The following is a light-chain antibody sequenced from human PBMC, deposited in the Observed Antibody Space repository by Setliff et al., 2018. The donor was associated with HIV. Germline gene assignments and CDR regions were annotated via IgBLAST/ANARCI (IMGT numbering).Light chain of an antibody. CDR1: NIGSKS. Sequence: ELTQPPSVSVAPGKTARITCGGNNIGSKSVHWYQQKPGQAPVLVVYDDNDRPSGIPERFSGSNSGNTATLTISRVEAGDEADYYCQVWDSSSDHPVFGGGTKVTVL. CDR2: DDN. CDR3: QVWDSSSDHPV. J-gene: IGLJ2*01. V-gene: IGLV3-21*03.